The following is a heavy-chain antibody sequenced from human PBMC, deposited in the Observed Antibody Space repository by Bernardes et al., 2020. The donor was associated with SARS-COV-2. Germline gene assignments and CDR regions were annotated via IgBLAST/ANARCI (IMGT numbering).Heavy chain of an antibody. CDR3: ARSAGMDI. CDR1: GFDFSDYW. V-gene: IGHV3-7*03. J-gene: IGHJ6*02. CDR2: IKRDGSET. Sequence: GSLRLSCAGSGFDFSDYWMTWVRQAPGKGLEWVANIKRDGSETYYVDSAKGRFTISRDNAKNLVFLQMNSLRDEDTAVFYCARSAGMDIWGQGTMVTVSS.